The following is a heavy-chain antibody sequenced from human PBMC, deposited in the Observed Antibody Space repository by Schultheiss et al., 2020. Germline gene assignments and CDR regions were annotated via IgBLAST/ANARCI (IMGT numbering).Heavy chain of an antibody. V-gene: IGHV3-15*01. CDR3: TVVWPGRY. Sequence: GGSLRLSCAASGFTFSSYSMNWVRQAPGKGLEWVGRIKSKTDGGTTDYAAPVKGRFAISRDDSKDTLYLQMNSLKIEDTAVYYCTVVWPGRYWGQGTLVTFSS. CDR2: IKSKTDGGTT. J-gene: IGHJ4*02. CDR1: GFTFSSYS. D-gene: IGHD1-14*01.